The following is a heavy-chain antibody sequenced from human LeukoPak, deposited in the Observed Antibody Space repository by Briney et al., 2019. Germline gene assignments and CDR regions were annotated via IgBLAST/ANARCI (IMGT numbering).Heavy chain of an antibody. Sequence: ASVTVSCKASGHTFTGYYMHWVREAPGQGLEWMGWINPNSGGTNYAQKFQGRVTMTRDTSISTAYMELSRLRSDDTAVYYCARVRKWFGSERFDYWGQGTLVTVSS. CDR3: ARVRKWFGSERFDY. CDR1: GHTFTGYY. V-gene: IGHV1-2*02. J-gene: IGHJ4*02. CDR2: INPNSGGT. D-gene: IGHD3-10*01.